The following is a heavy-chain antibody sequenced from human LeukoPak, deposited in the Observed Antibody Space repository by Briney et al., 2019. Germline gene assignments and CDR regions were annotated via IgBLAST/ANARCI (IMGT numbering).Heavy chain of an antibody. D-gene: IGHD3-22*01. V-gene: IGHV4-39*01. Sequence: SETLSLTCTVSGGSISSSNYYWGWIRQPPGKGLEWIGNIYYSGSTYDSPSLKSRVTISVDLSKNQFSLKLSSVAAADTAVYYCARLFYYDSRGYPYYFDYWGQGTLVTVSS. CDR1: GGSISSSNYY. CDR2: IYYSGST. CDR3: ARLFYYDSRGYPYYFDY. J-gene: IGHJ4*02.